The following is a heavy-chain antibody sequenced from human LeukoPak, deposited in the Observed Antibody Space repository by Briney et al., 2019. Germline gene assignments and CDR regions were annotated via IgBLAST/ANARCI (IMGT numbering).Heavy chain of an antibody. CDR3: ARLGDDY. V-gene: IGHV3-7*05. CDR1: GFTFSSYW. Sequence: PGGSLRLSCAASGFTFSSYWTSWVRQAPGKGLEWVANIRPDGSEKNYMDSVKGRFTISRDNAKNSLYLQMNSLRAEDTAVYYCARLGDDYWGQGTLVTVSS. CDR2: IRPDGSEK. J-gene: IGHJ4*02.